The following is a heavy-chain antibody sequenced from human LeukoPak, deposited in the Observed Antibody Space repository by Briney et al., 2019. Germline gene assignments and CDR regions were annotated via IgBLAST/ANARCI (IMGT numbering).Heavy chain of an antibody. V-gene: IGHV3-21*04. CDR3: AKGGGTYSDWYFDL. Sequence: GGSLRLSCAASGFTFSSYSMNWVRQAPGKGLEWVSSISSSSSYIYYADSVKGRFTISRDNAENSLYLQMNSLRAEDMALYYCAKGGGTYSDWYFDLWGRGTLVTVSS. CDR2: ISSSSSYI. D-gene: IGHD2-15*01. CDR1: GFTFSSYS. J-gene: IGHJ2*01.